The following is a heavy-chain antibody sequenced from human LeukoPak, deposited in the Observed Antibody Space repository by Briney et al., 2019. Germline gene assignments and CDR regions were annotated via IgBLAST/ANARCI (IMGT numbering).Heavy chain of an antibody. CDR2: INPNSGGT. CDR1: GYTFTGYY. J-gene: IGHJ1*01. V-gene: IGHV1-2*02. CDR3: AQTRGGYSYGYPGYFQH. Sequence: ASVKVSCKASGYTFTGYYMHWVRQAPGQGLEWMGWINPNSGGTNYAQKFQGRVTMTRDTSITTAYMELSRLTSDDTAVYFCAQTRGGYSYGYPGYFQHWGQGTLVTVSS. D-gene: IGHD5-18*01.